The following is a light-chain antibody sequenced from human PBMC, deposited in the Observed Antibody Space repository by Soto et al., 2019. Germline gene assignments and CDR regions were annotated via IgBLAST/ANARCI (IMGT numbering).Light chain of an antibody. CDR1: SSDVGSYNL. CDR3: CSYAGSNTPYV. J-gene: IGLJ1*01. V-gene: IGLV2-23*01. CDR2: EGT. Sequence: QSALTQPASVSGSPGQSITISCTGTSSDVGSYNLVSWYQQCPGKAPTLVISEGTKRPSGVSNRFSGSKSGNTASLTISGLQAEDEADYYCCSYAGSNTPYVFGTGTKLTVL.